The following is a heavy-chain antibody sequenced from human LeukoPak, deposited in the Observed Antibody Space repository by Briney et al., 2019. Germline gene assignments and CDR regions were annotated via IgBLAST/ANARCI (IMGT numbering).Heavy chain of an antibody. Sequence: PGGSLRLSCAASGFTFNTYAMSWVRKAPGKGLEWVSGIGGSCSSTYYAESVKGRFTISRDNSKNTLYLQMNSLRAEDTAAYYCAKAVDDYFFDYWGQGTLVTVSS. CDR2: IGGSCSST. CDR1: GFTFNTYA. CDR3: AKAVDDYFFDY. J-gene: IGHJ4*02. D-gene: IGHD2-21*02. V-gene: IGHV3-23*01.